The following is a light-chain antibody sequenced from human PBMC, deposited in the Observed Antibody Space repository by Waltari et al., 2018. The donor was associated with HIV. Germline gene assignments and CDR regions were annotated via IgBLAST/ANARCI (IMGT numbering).Light chain of an antibody. Sequence: QAVLTQQPSLSGAPGDTVSISCTGSDFNIGSHPVNVYQHLPGTYPRLVIFSTLLRGRGVPALFSSARSVASVSRTSRGLQLEDEASYFCETWDDGLIAVFGGGT. CDR3: ETWDDGLIAV. V-gene: IGLV1-44*01. J-gene: IGLJ2*01. CDR1: DFNIGSHP. CDR2: STL.